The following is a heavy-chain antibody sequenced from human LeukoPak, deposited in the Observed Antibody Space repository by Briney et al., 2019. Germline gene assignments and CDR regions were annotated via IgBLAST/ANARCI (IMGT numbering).Heavy chain of an antibody. CDR3: AGAKMYSSSWYVDY. CDR1: GGSFSGYY. V-gene: IGHV4-34*01. J-gene: IGHJ4*02. Sequence: PSETLSLTCAVYGGSFSGYYWSWIRQPPGKGLEWIGEINHSGSTNYNPSLKSRVTISVDTSKNQFSLKLSSVTAADTAVYYCAGAKMYSSSWYVDYWGQGTLVTVSS. D-gene: IGHD6-13*01. CDR2: INHSGST.